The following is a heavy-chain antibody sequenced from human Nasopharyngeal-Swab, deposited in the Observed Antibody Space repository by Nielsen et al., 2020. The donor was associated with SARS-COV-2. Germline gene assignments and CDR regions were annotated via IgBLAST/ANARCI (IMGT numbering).Heavy chain of an antibody. V-gene: IGHV4-59*02. Sequence: SETLSLTCTVSGGSVTSFYWNWIRQPPGKALEYIGYIYYSGRPSYNPSLKSRVTISLDTSKNQFSLKLTSVTAADTALYYCARALTYGTAFDYWGQGSLVTVSS. CDR2: IYYSGRP. CDR1: GGSVTSFY. D-gene: IGHD3-10*01. J-gene: IGHJ4*02. CDR3: ARALTYGTAFDY.